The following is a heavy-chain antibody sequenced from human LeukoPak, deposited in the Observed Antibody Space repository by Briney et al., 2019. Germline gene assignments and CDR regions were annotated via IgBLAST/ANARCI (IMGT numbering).Heavy chain of an antibody. CDR2: IYYSGST. CDR3: ASEDSSGYPLFDY. Sequence: SETLSLTCTVSGGSIRSYYWSWIRQPPGKGLEWIGYIYYSGSTNYNPSLKSRVTISVDTSKNQFSLKLSSVTAADTAVYYCASEDSSGYPLFDYWGQGTLVTVSS. D-gene: IGHD3-22*01. V-gene: IGHV4-59*01. J-gene: IGHJ4*02. CDR1: GGSIRSYY.